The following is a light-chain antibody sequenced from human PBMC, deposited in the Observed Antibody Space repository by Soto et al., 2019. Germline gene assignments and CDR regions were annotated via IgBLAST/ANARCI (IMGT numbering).Light chain of an antibody. J-gene: IGKJ1*01. CDR2: DAS. CDR3: QHYGGMWA. CDR1: QRITIR. V-gene: IGKV1-5*02. Sequence: DIRMTHSPSTLSASVGERVTIIARASQRITIRLAWYQQKPGKAPRVVIYDASSLESGVPSRFSGSGFGTEFILTINSLQPDDFATYCCQHYGGMWAFGQGTKVEVK.